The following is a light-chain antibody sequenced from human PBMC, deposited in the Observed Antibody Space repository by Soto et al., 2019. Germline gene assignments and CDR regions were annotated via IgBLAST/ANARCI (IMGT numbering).Light chain of an antibody. V-gene: IGKV1-5*01. Sequence: DIQMTQSPSILSASVGDGVTITCRASQSIGKWLAWYQQKPGKAPKVLIYDASTLESGVPSRFSGGRSGTEFTLSISSLQPDDFATYYCQHYNGHFVGGPKVDIK. CDR1: QSIGKW. J-gene: IGKJ4*01. CDR3: QHYNGH. CDR2: DAS.